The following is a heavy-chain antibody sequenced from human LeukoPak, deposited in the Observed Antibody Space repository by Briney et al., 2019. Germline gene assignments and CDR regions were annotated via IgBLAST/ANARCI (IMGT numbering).Heavy chain of an antibody. CDR2: ISSSSSYI. D-gene: IGHD1-26*01. V-gene: IGHV3-21*01. J-gene: IGHJ4*02. Sequence: PGGSLRLSCAASGFTFSNYAIHWVRQAPGKGLEWVSSISSSSSYIYYADSVKGRFTISRDNAKNSLYLQMNSLRAEDTAVYYCARDKSGSYYVFDYWGQGTLVTVSS. CDR3: ARDKSGSYYVFDY. CDR1: GFTFSNYA.